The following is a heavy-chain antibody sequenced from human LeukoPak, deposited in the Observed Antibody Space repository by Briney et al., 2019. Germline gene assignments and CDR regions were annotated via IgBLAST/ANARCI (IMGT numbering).Heavy chain of an antibody. CDR2: ISGSGGST. J-gene: IGHJ6*02. CDR3: ARDKSGMDV. V-gene: IGHV3-23*01. Sequence: PGGSLRLSCAASGFTFSSYAMSWVRQAPGKGLEWVSAISGSGGSTYYADSVKGRFTISRDNSKNTLYLQMNSLTAGDTAVYYCARDKSGMDVWGQGTTVSVSS. CDR1: GFTFSSYA.